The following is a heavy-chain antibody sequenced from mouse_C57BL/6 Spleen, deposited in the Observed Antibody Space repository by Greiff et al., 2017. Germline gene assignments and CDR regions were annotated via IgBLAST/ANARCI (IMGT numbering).Heavy chain of an antibody. V-gene: IGHV1-64*01. D-gene: IGHD2-2*01. CDR3: ARGDGYDGDWYFDV. J-gene: IGHJ1*03. Sequence: VQLQQSGAELVKPGASVKLSCKASGYTFTSYWMHWVKQRPGQGLEWIGMIHPNSGSTNYNEKFKSKATLTVDKSSSTAYMQLSSLTSEDSAVYYCARGDGYDGDWYFDVWGTGTKVTVSS. CDR2: IHPNSGST. CDR1: GYTFTSYW.